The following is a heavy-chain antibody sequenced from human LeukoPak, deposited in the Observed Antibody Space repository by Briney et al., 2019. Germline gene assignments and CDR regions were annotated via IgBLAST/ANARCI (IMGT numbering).Heavy chain of an antibody. CDR2: IYSGGST. Sequence: PGGSLRLSCAASGFTVSSNYMSWVRQAPGKGLEWVSVIYSGGSTYYADSVKGRFTISRDNSKNTLYLQMNSLRAEDTAVYYCAKGREYSSSPNFDYWGQGTLVTVSS. CDR1: GFTVSSNY. J-gene: IGHJ4*02. D-gene: IGHD6-6*01. V-gene: IGHV3-53*01. CDR3: AKGREYSSSPNFDY.